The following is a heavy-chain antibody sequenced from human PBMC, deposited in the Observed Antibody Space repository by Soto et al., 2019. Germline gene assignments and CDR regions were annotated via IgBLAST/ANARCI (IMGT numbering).Heavy chain of an antibody. CDR1: SGSISSSNW. V-gene: IGHV4-4*02. CDR3: ARRHMVRVVIPHYYYYYMDV. Sequence: QVQLQESGPGLVKPSGTLSLTCAVSSGSISSSNWWSWVRQPPGKGLEWIGEIYHSGSTNYNPSLKSRVTISVDKSENQFSLKLSSVTAADTAVYYCARRHMVRVVIPHYYYYYMDVWGKRTTVTV. CDR2: IYHSGST. J-gene: IGHJ6*03. D-gene: IGHD3-10*01.